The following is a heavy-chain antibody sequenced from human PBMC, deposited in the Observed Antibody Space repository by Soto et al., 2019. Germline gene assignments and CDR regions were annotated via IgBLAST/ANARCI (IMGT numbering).Heavy chain of an antibody. CDR1: GFTFTSSA. Sequence: SVKVSCKASGFTFTSSAVQWVRQARGQRLEWIGWLVGGSGNTNYAQKFQERVTITRDMSTSTAYMELSSLRSEDTAVYYCAAGGRYYYYGMDVWGQGTTVTVSS. J-gene: IGHJ6*02. V-gene: IGHV1-58*01. CDR2: LVGGSGNT. CDR3: AAGGRYYYYGMDV.